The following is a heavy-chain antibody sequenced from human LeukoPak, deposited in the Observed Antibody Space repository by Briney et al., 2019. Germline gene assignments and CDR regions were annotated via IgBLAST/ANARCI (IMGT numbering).Heavy chain of an antibody. CDR3: ARRADYDFWSGYSGDAFDI. D-gene: IGHD3-3*01. J-gene: IGHJ3*02. Sequence: ASVKVSCKASGYTFTGYYMHWVRQAPGQGLEWMGWINPNSGGTNYAQKFQGRVTMTRDTSISTAYMELSRLRSDDTAVYYCARRADYDFWSGYSGDAFDIWGQGTMVTVSS. CDR2: INPNSGGT. CDR1: GYTFTGYY. V-gene: IGHV1-2*02.